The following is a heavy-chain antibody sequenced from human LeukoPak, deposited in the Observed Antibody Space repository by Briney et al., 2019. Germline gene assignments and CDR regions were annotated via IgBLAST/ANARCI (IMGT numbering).Heavy chain of an antibody. V-gene: IGHV3-23*01. CDR2: ISGSGGST. J-gene: IGHJ3*02. D-gene: IGHD4-17*01. CDR1: GFTFSSYA. CDR3: ARRLTTVTTRAAFDI. Sequence: GGSLRLSCAASGFTFSSYAMSWVRQAPGKGLEWVSAISGSGGSTHYADSVKGRFTISRDNSKNTLYLQMNSLRAEDTAVYYCARRLTTVTTRAAFDIWGQGTMVTVSS.